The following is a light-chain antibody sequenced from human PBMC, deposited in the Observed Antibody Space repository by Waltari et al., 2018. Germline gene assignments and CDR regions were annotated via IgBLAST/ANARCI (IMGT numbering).Light chain of an antibody. Sequence: EIVLTQSPGPLSLSPVERATLSCRASQVISRYLAWYQQKPGHAPRLLIYAASRRATGIPDRFSGSGSGTDFSLTISRLEPEDFAVYYCQNHERLPAMFGQGTKVEIK. CDR2: AAS. V-gene: IGKV3-20*01. CDR3: QNHERLPAM. CDR1: QVISRY. J-gene: IGKJ1*01.